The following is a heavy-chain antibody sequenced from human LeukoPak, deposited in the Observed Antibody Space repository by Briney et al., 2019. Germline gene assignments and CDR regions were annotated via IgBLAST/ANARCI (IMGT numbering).Heavy chain of an antibody. V-gene: IGHV3-23*01. CDR2: IAENGDVT. D-gene: IGHD6-6*01. J-gene: IGHJ5*01. CDR1: GFTFSHYA. CDR3: VREATRHFDFDS. Sequence: QAGGSLRLSCAGSGFTFSHYAMTWVRQAPGKGLEWVSGIAENGDVTAYTDSVKGRFTISRDNTRETLFLHMTSLRVEDTAVYYCVREATRHFDFDSWGQGTLVTVSS.